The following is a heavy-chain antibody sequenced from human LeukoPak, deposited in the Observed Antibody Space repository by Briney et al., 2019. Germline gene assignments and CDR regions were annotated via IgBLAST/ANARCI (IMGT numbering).Heavy chain of an antibody. D-gene: IGHD3-22*01. CDR1: GFTFISYW. CDR3: ASAGAHSSSSPAGL. CDR2: ILQDGSEK. Sequence: PGGSLRLSCAASGFTFISYWMGWVRQTPGRGLEWVAIILQDGSEKHYVASVKGRFTISRDNAKNSVYLQMNGLRAEDTAVYYCASAGAHSSSSPAGLCGQGTLVTVSS. J-gene: IGHJ4*02. V-gene: IGHV3-7*01.